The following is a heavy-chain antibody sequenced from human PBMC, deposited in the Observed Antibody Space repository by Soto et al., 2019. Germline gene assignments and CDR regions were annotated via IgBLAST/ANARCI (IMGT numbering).Heavy chain of an antibody. CDR3: ARDGRIAAAGFDY. V-gene: IGHV3-21*01. J-gene: IGHJ4*02. CDR1: GFTFSSYS. D-gene: IGHD6-13*01. Sequence: EVQLVESGGGLVKPGGSLRLSCAASGFTFSSYSMNWVRQAPGKGLEWVSSISSSSSYIYYADSMKGRFTISRDNAKNSLYLQMNSLRAEDTAVYYCARDGRIAAAGFDYWGQGTLVTVSS. CDR2: ISSSSSYI.